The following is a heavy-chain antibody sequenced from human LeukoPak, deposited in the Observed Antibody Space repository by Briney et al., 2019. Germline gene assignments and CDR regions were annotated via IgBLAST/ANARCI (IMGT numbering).Heavy chain of an antibody. CDR2: IGGSGGST. Sequence: GGSLRLSCAASGFTFSSYAMSWVRQAPGKGLEWVSAIGGSGGSTYYADSVKGRFTISRDNSKNTLYLQMNSLRAEDTAVYYCAKEYYYDSSGYSLGWGQGTLVTVSS. D-gene: IGHD3-22*01. V-gene: IGHV3-23*01. J-gene: IGHJ4*02. CDR3: AKEYYYDSSGYSLG. CDR1: GFTFSSYA.